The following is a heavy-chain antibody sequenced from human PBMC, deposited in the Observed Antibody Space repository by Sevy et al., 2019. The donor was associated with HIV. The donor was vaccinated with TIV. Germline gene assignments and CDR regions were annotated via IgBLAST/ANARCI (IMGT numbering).Heavy chain of an antibody. CDR1: GFTFSRSG. CDR3: AKMGSTTVTTSDAFDL. J-gene: IGHJ3*01. CDR2: TRYDGTTK. D-gene: IGHD4-17*01. V-gene: IGHV3-30*02. Sequence: GGSLRLSCAATGFTFSRSGMHWVRQAPGKGLEWVSFTRYDGTTKNYADSVKGRFTISRDNSKNTLYLQINSLRADDTAVYYCAKMGSTTVTTSDAFDLWGQGTMVTVSS.